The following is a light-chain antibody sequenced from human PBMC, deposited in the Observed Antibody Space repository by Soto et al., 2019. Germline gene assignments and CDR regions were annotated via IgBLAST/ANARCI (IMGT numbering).Light chain of an antibody. Sequence: IQLTQSPSSLSASVGDRVTITCRASQGISSYLAWYQQKPGKAPKLLIYAASTLQSGVPSRFSGSGSGTDFTLTISSLQPVDFAIYYCQQLDSYPITFGQGTRLEIK. CDR1: QGISSY. J-gene: IGKJ5*01. CDR2: AAS. CDR3: QQLDSYPIT. V-gene: IGKV1-9*01.